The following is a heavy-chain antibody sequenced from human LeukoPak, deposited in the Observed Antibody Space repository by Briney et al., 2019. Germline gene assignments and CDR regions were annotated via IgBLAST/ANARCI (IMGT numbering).Heavy chain of an antibody. D-gene: IGHD2-2*01. Sequence: GESLKISCKGSGYSFTTYWIGWVRQMPGKGLEWMGIIYPGDSEIRYSPSFQGQVTTSADKSINTAYLQWSTLKASDTAMYYCARSIVVDGAFDIWGQGTMVTVS. CDR2: IYPGDSEI. CDR3: ARSIVVDGAFDI. CDR1: GYSFTTYW. J-gene: IGHJ3*02. V-gene: IGHV5-51*01.